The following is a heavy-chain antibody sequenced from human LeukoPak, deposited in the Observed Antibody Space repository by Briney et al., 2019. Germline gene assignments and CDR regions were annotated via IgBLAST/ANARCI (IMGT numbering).Heavy chain of an antibody. Sequence: GESLKISCKGSGYSFTSYWIGWVRQMPGKGLELMGIISPGDSDARHSPSFQGQVTLSADKSLSTAYLQWSSLKASDTAMYYCARQKYSWNYVYDYWGQGTLVTVSS. V-gene: IGHV5-51*01. CDR3: ARQKYSWNYVYDY. J-gene: IGHJ4*02. CDR1: GYSFTSYW. D-gene: IGHD1-7*01. CDR2: ISPGDSDA.